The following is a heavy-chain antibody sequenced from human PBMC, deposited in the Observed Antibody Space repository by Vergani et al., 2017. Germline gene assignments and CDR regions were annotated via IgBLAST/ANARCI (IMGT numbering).Heavy chain of an antibody. CDR1: GGSFSGYY. CDR2: IYTSGST. V-gene: IGHV4-59*10. D-gene: IGHD4-17*01. J-gene: IGHJ5*02. CDR3: ARDMTDYGDSNWFDP. Sequence: QVQLQQWGAGLLKPSETLSLTCAVYGGSFSGYYWSWIRQPAGKGLEWIGRIYTSGSTNYNPSLKSRVTISVDTSKNQFSLKLSSVTAADTAVYYCARDMTDYGDSNWFDPWGQGTLVTVSS.